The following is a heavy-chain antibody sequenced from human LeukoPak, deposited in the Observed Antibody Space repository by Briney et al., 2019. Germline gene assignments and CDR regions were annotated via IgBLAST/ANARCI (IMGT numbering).Heavy chain of an antibody. V-gene: IGHV3-30*18. CDR2: ISYDGSNK. Sequence: GGSLRLSCAASGFTFSSYGMHWVRQAPGKGLEWVAVISYDGSNKYYADSVKGRFTISRDNSKNTLYLQMNSLRAEDTAVYYCAKDSGGNWERGYYYYGMDVWGQGTTVTVSS. CDR3: AKDSGGNWERGYYYYGMDV. D-gene: IGHD4-23*01. J-gene: IGHJ6*02. CDR1: GFTFSSYG.